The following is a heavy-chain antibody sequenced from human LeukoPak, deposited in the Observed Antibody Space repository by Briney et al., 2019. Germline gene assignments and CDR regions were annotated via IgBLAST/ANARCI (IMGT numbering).Heavy chain of an antibody. D-gene: IGHD1-1*01. CDR1: GYTFTSYG. J-gene: IGHJ3*02. V-gene: IGHV1-18*01. CDR3: ARPKRGTDAFDI. Sequence: ASVKVSCKASGYTFTSYGISWVRQSPGQGLEWMGWISAYNGNTNYAQKLQGRVTMTTDTSTSTAYMELRSLRSDDTAVYYCARPKRGTDAFDIWGQGTMVTVSS. CDR2: ISAYNGNT.